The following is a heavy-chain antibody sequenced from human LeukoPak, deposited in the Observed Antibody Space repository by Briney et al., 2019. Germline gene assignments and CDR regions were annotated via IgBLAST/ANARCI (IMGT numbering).Heavy chain of an antibody. Sequence: SETLSLTCTVSGGTISSYDWSWIRQPPGKGLEWIGYIYYSGSTNYNPSLKRRVTISVDPCKNQFCLKMSSVTGADTAVYYCARGGYSSSWYRGTIDYWGQGTLVTVSS. CDR1: GGTISSYD. D-gene: IGHD6-13*01. CDR3: ARGGYSSSWYRGTIDY. CDR2: IYYSGST. J-gene: IGHJ4*02. V-gene: IGHV4-59*01.